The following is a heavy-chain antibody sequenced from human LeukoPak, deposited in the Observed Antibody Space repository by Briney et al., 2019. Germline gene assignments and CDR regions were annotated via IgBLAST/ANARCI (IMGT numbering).Heavy chain of an antibody. V-gene: IGHV3-7*05. CDR2: IRQDGSEK. CDR1: GFTFSSYA. J-gene: IGHJ4*02. Sequence: PGGSLRLSCAASGFTFSSYAMNWVRQAPEKGLEWVANIRQDGSEKHYVDSVKGRFTISRDNAKNSLYLQMNSLRVEDTAVYYCARDIDSWGQGTLVTVSS. CDR3: ARDIDS.